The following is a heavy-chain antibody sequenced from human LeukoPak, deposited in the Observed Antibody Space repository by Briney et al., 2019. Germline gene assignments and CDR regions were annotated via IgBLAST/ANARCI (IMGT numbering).Heavy chain of an antibody. V-gene: IGHV3-21*01. J-gene: IGHJ6*02. D-gene: IGHD3-3*01. CDR3: APHYDFWSGYYTYYYYGMDV. CDR1: GFTFSSYS. Sequence: GGSLRLSCAASGFTFSSYSMNWVRQAPGKGLEWVSSISSSSSYIYYADSVKGRFTISRDNAKNSLYLQMNSLRAEDTAVYYCAPHYDFWSGYYTYYYYGMDVWGQGTTVTVSS. CDR2: ISSSSSYI.